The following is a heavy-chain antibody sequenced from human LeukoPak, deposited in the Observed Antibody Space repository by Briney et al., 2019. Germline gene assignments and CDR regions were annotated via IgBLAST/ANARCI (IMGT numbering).Heavy chain of an antibody. Sequence: QPGGSLRLSCAASGFTFSSYAMSWVRQAPGKGLEWVSAISGSGGSTYFADSVKGRFTVSRDNSKNTLYLQMNSLRAEDTAVYYCAKPTHYGDYETPMDVWGKGTTVTVSS. J-gene: IGHJ6*04. D-gene: IGHD4-17*01. CDR3: AKPTHYGDYETPMDV. CDR1: GFTFSSYA. CDR2: ISGSGGST. V-gene: IGHV3-23*01.